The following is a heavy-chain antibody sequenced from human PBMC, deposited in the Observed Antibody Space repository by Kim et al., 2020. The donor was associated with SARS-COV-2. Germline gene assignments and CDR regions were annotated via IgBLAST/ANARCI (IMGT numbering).Heavy chain of an antibody. Sequence: GGSLRLSCAASGFTFDDYAMHWVRQAPGKGLEWVSLISWDGGSTYYADSVKGRFTISRDNSKNSLYLQMNSLRAEDTALYYCAKDIGLTPAWGMDVWGQGTTVTVSS. CDR2: ISWDGGST. V-gene: IGHV3-43D*03. CDR1: GFTFDDYA. CDR3: AKDIGLTPAWGMDV. J-gene: IGHJ6*02. D-gene: IGHD2-15*01.